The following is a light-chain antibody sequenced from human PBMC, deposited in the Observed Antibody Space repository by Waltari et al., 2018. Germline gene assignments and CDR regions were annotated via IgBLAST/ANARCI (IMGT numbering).Light chain of an antibody. V-gene: IGKV3-20*01. Sequence: EIVLTQSPGTLSLSPGERATLSCRASQSVGRSLAWYQQKRGQAPRLLIYGASSRATGIPDRFSGSGSVTDFSLTISRLEPEDFAVYYCQHYVRLPATFGQGTDVEIK. J-gene: IGKJ1*01. CDR1: QSVGRS. CDR3: QHYVRLPAT. CDR2: GAS.